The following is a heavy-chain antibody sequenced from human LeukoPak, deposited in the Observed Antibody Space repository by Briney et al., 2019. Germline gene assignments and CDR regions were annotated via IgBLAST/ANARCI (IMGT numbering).Heavy chain of an antibody. Sequence: GGSLRLSCAASGFTFSSYSMNWVRQAPGKGLEWVASISSSSSYIFYADSVKGRFTISRDNAKNSLYLQMNSLRAEDTAVYYCARDPMVRGVKGGFDYWGQGTLVTVSS. CDR3: ARDPMVRGVKGGFDY. J-gene: IGHJ4*02. V-gene: IGHV3-21*01. CDR1: GFTFSSYS. D-gene: IGHD3-10*01. CDR2: ISSSSSYI.